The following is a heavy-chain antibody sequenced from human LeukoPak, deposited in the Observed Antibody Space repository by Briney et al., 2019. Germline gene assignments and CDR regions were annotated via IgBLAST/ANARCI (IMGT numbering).Heavy chain of an antibody. CDR2: IRSKANSYAT. CDR1: GFTFSGSA. CDR3: TRDSSSSV. V-gene: IGHV3-73*01. Sequence: GGSLRLSCAASGFTFSGSAMHWVRQASGKGLEWVGRIRSKANSYATAYAASVKGRFTISRDDSKNTAYLQMNSLRTEDTAVYYCTRDSSSSVWGQGTLVTVSS. D-gene: IGHD6-6*01. J-gene: IGHJ4*02.